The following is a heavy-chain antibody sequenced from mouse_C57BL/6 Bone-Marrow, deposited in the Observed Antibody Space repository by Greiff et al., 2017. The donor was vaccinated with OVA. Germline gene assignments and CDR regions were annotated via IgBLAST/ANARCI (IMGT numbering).Heavy chain of an antibody. CDR3: TPYGSSYDFDY. D-gene: IGHD1-1*01. CDR2: IDPENGDT. CDR1: GFNIKDDY. Sequence: VHVKQSGAELVRPGASVKLSCTASGFNIKDDYMHWVKQRPEQGLEWIGWIDPENGDTEYASKFQGKATITADTSSNTAYLQLSSLTSEDTAVYYCTPYGSSYDFDYWGQGTTLTVSS. V-gene: IGHV14-4*01. J-gene: IGHJ2*01.